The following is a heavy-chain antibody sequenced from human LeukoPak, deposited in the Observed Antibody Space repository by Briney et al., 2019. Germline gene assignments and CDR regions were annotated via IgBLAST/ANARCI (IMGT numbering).Heavy chain of an antibody. D-gene: IGHD6-19*01. CDR3: AKSMGSLSSGWEEGFDY. Sequence: LSLTCTVSGGSISSSSYYWGWIRQPPGKGLEWVSYISSSGSTIYYADSVKGRFTISRDNAKNSLYLQMNSLRAEDTAVYYCAKSMGSLSSGWEEGFDYWGQGTLVTVSS. J-gene: IGHJ4*02. CDR1: GGSISSSSYY. V-gene: IGHV3-11*01. CDR2: ISSSGSTI.